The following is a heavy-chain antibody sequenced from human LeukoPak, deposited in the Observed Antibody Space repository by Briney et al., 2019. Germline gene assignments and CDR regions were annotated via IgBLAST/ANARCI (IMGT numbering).Heavy chain of an antibody. CDR1: GDSISSTTYH. J-gene: IGHJ4*02. CDR3: ARPRNDGNYYY. V-gene: IGHV4-39*01. D-gene: IGHD1-26*01. Sequence: SETLSLTCTVSGDSISSTTYHWGWIRQPPGKGLEWIGSIYYSGITYYNPSLKSRVTISVDTSKNQFSLKLTSVTAADTAVYYCARPRNDGNYYYWGQGALVTVSS. CDR2: IYYSGIT.